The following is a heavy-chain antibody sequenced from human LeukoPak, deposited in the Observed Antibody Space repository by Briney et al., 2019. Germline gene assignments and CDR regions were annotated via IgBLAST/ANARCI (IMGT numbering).Heavy chain of an antibody. CDR2: ISSSSSYI. CDR1: GFTFSSYS. Sequence: GGSLRLSCAASGFTFSSYSMNWVRQAPGKGLEWVSSISSSSSYIYYADSVKGRFTISRDNAKNSLYLQMNSLRAKDTAVYYCARVGQFDAFDIWGQGTMVTVSS. J-gene: IGHJ3*02. CDR3: ARVGQFDAFDI. V-gene: IGHV3-21*01. D-gene: IGHD6-19*01.